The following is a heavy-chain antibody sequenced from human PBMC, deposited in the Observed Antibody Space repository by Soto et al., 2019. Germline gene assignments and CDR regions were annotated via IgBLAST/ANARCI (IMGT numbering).Heavy chain of an antibody. V-gene: IGHV3-53*01. CDR2: LYSHGKT. CDR1: GFIVSGSH. CDR3: ARLSEAERQ. Sequence: EVQLVESGGGLTQPGGSLRLSCVVSGFIVSGSHMIWVRQAPGKGLEGVSILYSHGKTNYEDSVKGRFTITRDNSKNTVYLQMNSLRVEDTAVYYCARLSEAERQWGQGALVTVSS. D-gene: IGHD1-1*01. J-gene: IGHJ4*02.